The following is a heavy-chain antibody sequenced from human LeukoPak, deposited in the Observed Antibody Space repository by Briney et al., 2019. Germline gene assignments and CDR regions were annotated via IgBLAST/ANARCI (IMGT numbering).Heavy chain of an antibody. V-gene: IGHV1-8*03. CDR3: ARAVGYSGYDCDY. CDR2: MNPNSGNT. CDR1: GYTFTSYD. J-gene: IGHJ4*02. D-gene: IGHD5-12*01. Sequence: GASVKVSCKASGYTFTSYDINWVRQATGQGLGWMGWMNPNSGNTGYAQKFQGRVTITRNTSISTAYMELSSLRSEDTAVYYCARAVGYSGYDCDYWGQGTLVTVSS.